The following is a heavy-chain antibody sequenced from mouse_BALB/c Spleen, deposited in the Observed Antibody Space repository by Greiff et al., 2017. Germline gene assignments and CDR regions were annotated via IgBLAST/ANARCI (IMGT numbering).Heavy chain of an antibody. J-gene: IGHJ4*01. Sequence: EVQLQESGPGLVKPSQSLSLTCTVTGYSITSDYAWNWIRQFPGNKLEWMGYISYSGSTSYNPSLKSRISITRDTSKNQFFLQLNSVTTEDTATYYCAQGTMITAGAMDYWGQGTSVTVSS. D-gene: IGHD2-4*01. V-gene: IGHV3-2*02. CDR2: ISYSGST. CDR3: AQGTMITAGAMDY. CDR1: GYSITSDYA.